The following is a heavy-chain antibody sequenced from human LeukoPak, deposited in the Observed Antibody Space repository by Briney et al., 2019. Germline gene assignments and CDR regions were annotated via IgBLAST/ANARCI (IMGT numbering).Heavy chain of an antibody. CDR2: IDPSDSYT. CDR1: GYSFTSYW. D-gene: IGHD2-8*01. V-gene: IGHV5-10-1*01. J-gene: IGHJ4*02. CDR3: ARLFGHCTDGVCYWAFDY. Sequence: GESLRISCKGSGYSFTSYWISWVRQMPGKGLEWMGRIDPSDSYTNYSPSSQGHVTISADKSISTAYLQWSSLKASDTAMYYCARLFGHCTDGVCYWAFDYWGQGTLVTVS.